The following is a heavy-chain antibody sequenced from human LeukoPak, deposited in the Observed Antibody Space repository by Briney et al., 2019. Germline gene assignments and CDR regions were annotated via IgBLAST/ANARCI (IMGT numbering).Heavy chain of an antibody. CDR3: ARASYYYGSGSYPYRNWFDP. CDR1: GYSISSGYY. J-gene: IGHJ5*02. CDR2: IYYSWST. V-gene: IGHV4-38-2*01. D-gene: IGHD3-10*01. Sequence: SETLSLTCAVSGYSISSGYYWGWIRQPPGKGLELIGSIYYSWSTYYNPSLKSRVTISVDTSKNQFSLKLSSVTAADTAVYYCARASYYYGSGSYPYRNWFDPWGQGTLVTVSS.